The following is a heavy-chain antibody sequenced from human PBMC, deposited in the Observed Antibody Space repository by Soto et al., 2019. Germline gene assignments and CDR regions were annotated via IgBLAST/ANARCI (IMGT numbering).Heavy chain of an antibody. V-gene: IGHV3-15*01. D-gene: IGHD4-17*01. CDR2: IKSKTDGGTT. J-gene: IGHJ4*02. CDR1: GFTFSNAW. CDR3: TTDEPEPAYGDLLSDY. Sequence: EVQLVESGGGLVKPGGSLRLSCAASGFTFSNAWISWVRQAPGKGLEWVGRIKSKTDGGTTDYAAPVKGRFTISRDDSKHTLYLQMNSLKTEDTAVYYCTTDEPEPAYGDLLSDYWGQGTLVTVSS.